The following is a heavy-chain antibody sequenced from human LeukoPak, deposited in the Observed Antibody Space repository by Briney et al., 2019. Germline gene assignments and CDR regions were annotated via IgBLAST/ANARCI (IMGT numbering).Heavy chain of an antibody. J-gene: IGHJ4*02. Sequence: GECLRLSCAASGFTFSSYAMSWVRQAPGKGLEWVSAISGSGGSTYYADSVKGRFTISRDNSKNTLYLQMNSLRAEDTAVYYCAKGWAAAGWGFDYWGQGTLVTVSS. CDR1: GFTFSSYA. CDR3: AKGWAAAGWGFDY. CDR2: ISGSGGST. D-gene: IGHD6-13*01. V-gene: IGHV3-23*01.